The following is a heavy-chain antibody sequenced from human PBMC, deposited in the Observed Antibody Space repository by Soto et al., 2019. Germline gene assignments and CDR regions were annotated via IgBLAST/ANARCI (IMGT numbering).Heavy chain of an antibody. CDR1: DFSISNAW. Sequence: EVQLVESGGGLVKPGGSLTLSCAASDFSISNAWMNWVRQAPGKGLEWVGRIKTRSEGEATDYAAPLKDRFTTSTDDSKIPLFLQMTGMKPENTAVFYCTTGSVEGVWGQGATVIVSS. CDR2: IKTRSEGEAT. D-gene: IGHD2-15*01. J-gene: IGHJ6*02. CDR3: TTGSVEGV. V-gene: IGHV3-15*07.